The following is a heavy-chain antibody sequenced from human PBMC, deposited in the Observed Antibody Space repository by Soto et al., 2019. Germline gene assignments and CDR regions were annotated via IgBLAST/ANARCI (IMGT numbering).Heavy chain of an antibody. V-gene: IGHV3-30*18. D-gene: IGHD6-19*01. Sequence: PGGSLRLSCAASGFTFSSYGMHWVRQAPGKGLEWVAVISYDGSNKYYADSVKGRFTISRDNSKNTLYLQMNSLRAEDTAVYYCEKDRAYSSGWYNWFDPWGQGTLVTVSS. CDR3: EKDRAYSSGWYNWFDP. CDR2: ISYDGSNK. J-gene: IGHJ5*02. CDR1: GFTFSSYG.